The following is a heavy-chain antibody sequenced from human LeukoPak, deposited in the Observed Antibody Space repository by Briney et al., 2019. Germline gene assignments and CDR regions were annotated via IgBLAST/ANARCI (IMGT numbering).Heavy chain of an antibody. V-gene: IGHV1-18*01. CDR3: ARGQGLRLWDY. CDR2: ISAYNGNT. CDR1: GYTFTSYG. Sequence: ASVTVSYQASGYTFTSYGISWVRQAPGQGREGMGWISAYNGNTNYAQKLQGRVTMTTDTSTSTAYMELRSLRSDDTAVYYCARGQGLRLWDYWGQGTLVTVSS. J-gene: IGHJ4*02. D-gene: IGHD5-12*01.